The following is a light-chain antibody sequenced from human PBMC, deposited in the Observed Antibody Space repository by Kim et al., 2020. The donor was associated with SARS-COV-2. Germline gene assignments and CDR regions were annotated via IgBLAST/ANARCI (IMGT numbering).Light chain of an antibody. Sequence: SCPGTYVDFFAYNAVSCYQHYPGKAPNLIIYEFNTRPSGVPDRFSCSKSGNTASLTVSGLQVEDEADYYCSASGDNSYGGTRFYVFGPGTKVTVL. V-gene: IGLV2-8*01. CDR1: YVDFFAYNA. CDR3: SASGDNSYGGTRFYV. J-gene: IGLJ1*01. CDR2: EFN.